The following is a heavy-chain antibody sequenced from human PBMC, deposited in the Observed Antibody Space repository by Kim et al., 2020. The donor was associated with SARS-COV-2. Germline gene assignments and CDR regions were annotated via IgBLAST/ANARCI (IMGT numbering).Heavy chain of an antibody. D-gene: IGHD4-17*01. V-gene: IGHV3-33*01. CDR2: IFYDGSGQ. J-gene: IGHJ4*02. Sequence: GGSLRLSCVMSGFTAASGFTFSSSGMHWVRQAPGKGLQWVAIIFYDGSGQYYADSVKGRFTISRDNSKNTVYLQMDSLRAEDTAVYYCGRDKGVTSIDYWGRGTLVTVSS. CDR1: GFTFSSSG. CDR3: GRDKGVTSIDY.